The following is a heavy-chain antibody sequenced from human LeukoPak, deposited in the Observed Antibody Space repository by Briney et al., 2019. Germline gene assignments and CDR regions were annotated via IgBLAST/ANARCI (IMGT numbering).Heavy chain of an antibody. Sequence: SVKVSCKASGGTFSSYAISWVRQAPGQGLEWMGGIILIFGTANYAQKFQGRVTITADESTSTAYMELSSLRSEDTAVYYCARAPRGLYSSSSIVYWGQGTLVTVSS. V-gene: IGHV1-69*13. CDR3: ARAPRGLYSSSSIVY. J-gene: IGHJ4*02. D-gene: IGHD6-6*01. CDR2: IILIFGTA. CDR1: GGTFSSYA.